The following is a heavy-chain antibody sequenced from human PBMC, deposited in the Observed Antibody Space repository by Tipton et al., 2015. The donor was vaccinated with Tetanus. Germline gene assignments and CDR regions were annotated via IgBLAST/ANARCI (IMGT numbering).Heavy chain of an antibody. Sequence: SLRLSCVASGFTFRSYWMSWVRQAPGKGLEWEANIKEDGSEMYYADSVKGRFTISRDNARNSLSVHMNSLTAEDTAVYYCARLRVYCSTACYSREDYWGQGTLVTVSS. V-gene: IGHV3-7*01. CDR1: GFTFRSYW. CDR2: IKEDGSEM. D-gene: IGHD2/OR15-2a*01. J-gene: IGHJ4*02. CDR3: ARLRVYCSTACYSREDY.